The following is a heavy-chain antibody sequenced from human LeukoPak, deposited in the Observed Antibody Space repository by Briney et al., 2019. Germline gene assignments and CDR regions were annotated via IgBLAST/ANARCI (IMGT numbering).Heavy chain of an antibody. CDR1: GYTFTGYY. V-gene: IGHV1-2*02. Sequence: ASVKVSCKASGYTFTGYYMHWVRQAPGQGLEWMGWINPNSGGPNYAQKFQGRVTMTRDTSISTAYMELSRLRSDDTAVYYCAREVVVVVAEDYWGQGTLVTVSS. D-gene: IGHD2-15*01. CDR2: INPNSGGP. CDR3: AREVVVVVAEDY. J-gene: IGHJ4*02.